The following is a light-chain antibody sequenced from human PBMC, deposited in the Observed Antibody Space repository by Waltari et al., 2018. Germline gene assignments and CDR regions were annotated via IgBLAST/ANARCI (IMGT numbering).Light chain of an antibody. V-gene: IGLV1-44*01. Sequence: QSVLTQPPSASGTPGQRVTLSCSGSSSTIGSNVVNWYQQLPGSAPKLLIQSNNQRPSGVPDRFSGSKSGTSASLAISGLQSADEADYYCAAWDDSLNGHVVFGGGTKLTVL. CDR3: AAWDDSLNGHVV. CDR2: SNN. J-gene: IGLJ2*01. CDR1: SSTIGSNV.